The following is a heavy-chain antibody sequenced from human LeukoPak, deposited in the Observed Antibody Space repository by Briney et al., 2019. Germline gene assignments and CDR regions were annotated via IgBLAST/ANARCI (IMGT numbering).Heavy chain of an antibody. CDR2: ISWDGTT. V-gene: IGHV3-43*01. CDR3: VKDLSYESSGHVLEY. J-gene: IGHJ4*02. CDR1: GFTIEDYT. Sequence: GGSLRLSCVASGFTIEDYTMHWVRQAPGKTLEWVSLISWDGTTYYTDSVKGRFTISRDNSKNSLYLQMDTLRSEDTAVYYCVKDLSYESSGHVLEYWGQGTLVTVSS. D-gene: IGHD3-22*01.